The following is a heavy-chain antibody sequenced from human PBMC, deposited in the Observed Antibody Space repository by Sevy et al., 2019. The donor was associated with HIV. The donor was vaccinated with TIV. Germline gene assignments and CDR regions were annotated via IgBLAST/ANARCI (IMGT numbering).Heavy chain of an antibody. CDR3: VRDDRDGYFDY. CDR2: NNPDSGGP. Sequence: ASVKVSCKASGYTFTGYYMHWVRQAPGQGLEWMGWNNPDSGGPNYAAKFQGRVTLTRDTSISTAYMERSRLKSDDTAVYYCVRDDRDGYFDYWGQGTLVTVSS. J-gene: IGHJ4*02. CDR1: GYTFTGYY. V-gene: IGHV1-2*02.